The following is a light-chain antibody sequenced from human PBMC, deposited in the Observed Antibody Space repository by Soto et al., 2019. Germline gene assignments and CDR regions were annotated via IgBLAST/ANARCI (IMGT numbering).Light chain of an antibody. V-gene: IGKV1-5*03. Sequence: DIQMTQSPSTLSVSVGERVTITCRASQNIHSWLAWYQQKPGKAPKLLIYKASNLESGVPSRFSGSGSGTEFTLTISSLQPDDFASYYCQQYNSYSTFGQGTKVEIK. CDR1: QNIHSW. CDR3: QQYNSYST. CDR2: KAS. J-gene: IGKJ1*01.